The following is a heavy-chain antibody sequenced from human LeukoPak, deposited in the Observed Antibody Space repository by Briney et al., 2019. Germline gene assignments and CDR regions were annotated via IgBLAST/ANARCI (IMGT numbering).Heavy chain of an antibody. CDR1: GGSISGYY. Sequence: SETLSLTCTVSGGSISGYYWSWIRQPPGKGLEWIAYTYYSGSTNYNPSLKSRVTISVDRSKNQFSLKLSSVTAADTAVYYCARGGTYYTSGSYLGYWGQGTLVTVSS. J-gene: IGHJ4*02. V-gene: IGHV4-59*01. CDR3: ARGGTYYTSGSYLGY. CDR2: TYYSGST. D-gene: IGHD3-10*01.